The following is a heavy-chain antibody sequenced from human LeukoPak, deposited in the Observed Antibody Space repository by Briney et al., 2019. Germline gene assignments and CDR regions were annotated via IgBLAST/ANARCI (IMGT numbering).Heavy chain of an antibody. V-gene: IGHV3-9*01. CDR2: ITWNRDNI. Sequence: GGSLRLSCTVSGFTFDDYAMHWVRHTPGKGLEWVAGITWNRDNIGYGDSVKGRFTISRDNVKNVLYLQMNSLRPEDTALYYCAKDLSTAITSALVLDVWGQGTTV. CDR3: AKDLSTAITSALVLDV. CDR1: GFTFDDYA. J-gene: IGHJ6*02. D-gene: IGHD2-8*02.